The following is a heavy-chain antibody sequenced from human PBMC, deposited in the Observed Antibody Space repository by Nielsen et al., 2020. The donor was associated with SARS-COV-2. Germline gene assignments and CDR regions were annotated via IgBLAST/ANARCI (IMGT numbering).Heavy chain of an antibody. CDR2: IDSGGTST. Sequence: GESLKISCAASGFTFSSYWIQWVRQAPGKGLVWVSRIDSGGTSTSNADSVKGRFTISRDNAKNTLYLQMNSLRAEDTAVYFCVRAINGDYWGQGTLVTVSS. V-gene: IGHV3-74*01. J-gene: IGHJ4*02. CDR3: VRAINGDY. CDR1: GFTFSSYW.